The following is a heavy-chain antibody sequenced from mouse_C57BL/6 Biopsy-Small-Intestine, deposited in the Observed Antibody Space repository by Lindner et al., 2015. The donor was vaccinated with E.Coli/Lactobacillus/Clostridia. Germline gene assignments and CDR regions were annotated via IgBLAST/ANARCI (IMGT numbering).Heavy chain of an antibody. D-gene: IGHD2-12*01. CDR2: ILPGGGST. J-gene: IGHJ4*01. CDR3: ARFPYYSDPYAMDY. CDR1: GYTISGSW. V-gene: IGHV1-9*01. Sequence: VQLQESGAEVMKPGASVKLSRKATGYTISGSWIEWVKERPGHGLEWIGEILPGGGSTNYNEKFKDKATFTADASSNTAYMQLSSLTTEDSAIYYCARFPYYSDPYAMDYWGQGTSVTVSS.